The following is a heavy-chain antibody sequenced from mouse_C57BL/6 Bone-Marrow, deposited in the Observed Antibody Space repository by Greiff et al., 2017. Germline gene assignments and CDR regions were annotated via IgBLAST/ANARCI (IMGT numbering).Heavy chain of an antibody. CDR2: IWGGGST. V-gene: IGHV2-9*01. Sequence: VKLVESGPGLVAPSQCLSITCTVSGFSLTSYGVDWVRQPPGKGLEWLGVIWGGGSTNYNSARMSGLCTSKDNSTSQAFLTMNSLQSGDTAMYYCAKHGGDYYGSSPFAYWGQGTLVTVSA. CDR3: AKHGGDYYGSSPFAY. D-gene: IGHD1-1*01. J-gene: IGHJ3*01. CDR1: GFSLTSYG.